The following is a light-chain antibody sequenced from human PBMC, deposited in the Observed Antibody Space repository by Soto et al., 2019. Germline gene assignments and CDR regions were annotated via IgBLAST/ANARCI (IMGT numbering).Light chain of an antibody. Sequence: QSALTQPASVSGSPGQSITISCTGTNSDVGGYNYVSWYQQHPGKAPKLMIYDVSNRPSGVSIRFSGSKSGSTASLTISGLQAEDEADYYCSSYTNTNTPVVFGGGTKLTVL. CDR3: SSYTNTNTPVV. CDR2: DVS. V-gene: IGLV2-14*01. CDR1: NSDVGGYNY. J-gene: IGLJ2*01.